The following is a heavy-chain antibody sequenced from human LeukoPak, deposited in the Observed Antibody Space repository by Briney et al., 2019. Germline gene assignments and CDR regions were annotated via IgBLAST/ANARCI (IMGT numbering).Heavy chain of an antibody. J-gene: IGHJ4*02. Sequence: SETLSLTCTVSGGSISVHYWGWIRQPPGKGPEWIGYIYYTGDTNYIPSFESRVTISVDTSENQFSLKLRYVTAADTAIYYCVRVVTGSVDYWGQGTLVTVSS. CDR1: GGSISVHY. V-gene: IGHV4-59*11. CDR2: IYYTGDT. CDR3: VRVVTGSVDY. D-gene: IGHD1-26*01.